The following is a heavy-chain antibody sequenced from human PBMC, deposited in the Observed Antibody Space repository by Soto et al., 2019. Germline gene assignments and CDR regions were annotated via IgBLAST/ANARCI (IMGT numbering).Heavy chain of an antibody. CDR3: AKDPNWNYDLFSPYYYYGMDV. CDR2: ISGSGGST. J-gene: IGHJ6*02. V-gene: IGHV3-23*01. D-gene: IGHD1-7*01. Sequence: GGSLRLSCAASGFTFSSYAMSWVRQAPGKGLEWVSAISGSGGSTYYADSVKGRFTISRDNSKNTLYLQMNSLRAEDTAVYYCAKDPNWNYDLFSPYYYYGMDVWGQGTTVTVSS. CDR1: GFTFSSYA.